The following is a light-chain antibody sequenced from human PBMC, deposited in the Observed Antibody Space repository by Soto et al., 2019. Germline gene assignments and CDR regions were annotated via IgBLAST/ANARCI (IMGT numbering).Light chain of an antibody. J-gene: IGKJ1*01. CDR2: AAS. V-gene: IGKV1-9*01. CDR1: QGISSY. Sequence: DIQLTQSPSFLSASVGDRVTITCRDSQGISSYLAWYQQKPGKAPKLLIYAASTLQSGVPSRFSGSGSGTEFTLTISSLQPEDCATYYCQQLNSYPRTFGQGTKVEIK. CDR3: QQLNSYPRT.